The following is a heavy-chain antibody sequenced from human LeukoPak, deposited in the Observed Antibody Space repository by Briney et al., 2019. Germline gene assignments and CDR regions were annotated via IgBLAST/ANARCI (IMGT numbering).Heavy chain of an antibody. CDR2: ISSSSSYI. D-gene: IGHD1-1*01. CDR1: GFSFSNYA. J-gene: IGHJ4*02. CDR3: ARDYRAGQLFDY. Sequence: PGGSLRLSCAASGFSFSNYAMTWVRQAPGKGLEWVSSISSSSSYIYCADSVKGRFTISRDNAKNSLYLQMNSLRAEDTAVYYCARDYRAGQLFDYWGQGTLVTVSS. V-gene: IGHV3-21*01.